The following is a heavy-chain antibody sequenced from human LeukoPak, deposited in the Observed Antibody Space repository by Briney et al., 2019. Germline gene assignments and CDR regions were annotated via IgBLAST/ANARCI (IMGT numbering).Heavy chain of an antibody. CDR3: ARVGWELWKERFDY. Sequence: SETLFLTCAVSGASISSRNWWSWVRQPPGKGLEWIGEIYHSGSTNYNPSLKSRVTISVDKSKNQFSLKLSSVTAADTAVYYCARVGWELWKERFDYWGQGTLVTVSS. J-gene: IGHJ4*02. V-gene: IGHV4-4*02. CDR2: IYHSGST. CDR1: GASISSRNW. D-gene: IGHD1-26*01.